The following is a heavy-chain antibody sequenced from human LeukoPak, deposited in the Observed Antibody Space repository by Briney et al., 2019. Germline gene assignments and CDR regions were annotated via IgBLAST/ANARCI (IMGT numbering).Heavy chain of an antibody. CDR1: GYSISSGYY. J-gene: IGHJ5*02. Sequence: SETLSLTCTVSGYSISSGYYWGWIRQPPGKGLEWIGSIYHSGSTYYNPSLKSRVTISVDRSKNQFSLKLSSVTAADTAVYYCARSSGSYLSGWFDPWGQGTLVTVSS. V-gene: IGHV4-38-2*02. D-gene: IGHD1-26*01. CDR3: ARSSGSYLSGWFDP. CDR2: IYHSGST.